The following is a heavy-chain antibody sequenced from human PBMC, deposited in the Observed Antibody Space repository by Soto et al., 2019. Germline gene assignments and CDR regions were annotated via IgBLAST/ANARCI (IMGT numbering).Heavy chain of an antibody. D-gene: IGHD4-17*01. CDR2: ILDDGSDK. Sequence: QVQLVESGGGVVQPGRSLRLSCAASGFSFSSYGMHWVRQAPGKGLEWVAVILDDGSDKDYTDAVKGRFTISRDNSKNTLYLEMNSLRAEDTAVYYCGRDDDYGYNGLDYWGQGTLVTVSS. J-gene: IGHJ4*02. V-gene: IGHV3-33*01. CDR1: GFSFSSYG. CDR3: GRDDDYGYNGLDY.